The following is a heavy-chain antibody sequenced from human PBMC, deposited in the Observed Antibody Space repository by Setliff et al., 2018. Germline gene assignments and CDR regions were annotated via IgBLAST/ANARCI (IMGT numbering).Heavy chain of an antibody. V-gene: IGHV4-59*08. CDR2: IYYGGST. CDR3: ARVKVVGADFDY. CDR1: GGSISDYY. Sequence: SETLSLTCTVSGGSISDYYWSWIRQAPGKGLEWIGYIYYGGSTNYNPSLNSRVTISVDTSKNQFSLKLSSVTAADTAVYYCARVKVVGADFDYWGQGTLVTVSS. J-gene: IGHJ4*02. D-gene: IGHD1-26*01.